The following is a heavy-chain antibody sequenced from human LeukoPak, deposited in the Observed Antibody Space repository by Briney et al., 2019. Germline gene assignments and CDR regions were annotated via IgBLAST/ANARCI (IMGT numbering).Heavy chain of an antibody. D-gene: IGHD4/OR15-4a*01. CDR2: ISGSGGTA. CDR1: GFTFSIYA. Sequence: GGSLRLSCAASGFTFSIYAMSWVRQAPGKGLEWVSAISGSGGTAYYADSVKGRFTISRDNSKNTLYLQMNSLRAEDTAVYYCARGVRDTRSPFDWGQGTLVTVSS. CDR3: ARGVRDTRSPFD. J-gene: IGHJ4*02. V-gene: IGHV3-23*01.